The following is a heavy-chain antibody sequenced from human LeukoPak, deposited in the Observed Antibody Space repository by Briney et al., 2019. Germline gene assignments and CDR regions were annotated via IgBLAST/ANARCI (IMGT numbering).Heavy chain of an antibody. Sequence: WGSLTLSCAGSGFTFSRHGRNWVRQAPGKGLEWVSGISPSGDITYYADSVKGRFSISRDNSKNTVFLQMNSLRAEDTAIYHCARDSAWIQFNDWGQGTLVTVSS. J-gene: IGHJ4*02. CDR1: GFTFSRHG. CDR2: ISPSGDIT. V-gene: IGHV3-23*01. D-gene: IGHD5-18*01. CDR3: ARDSAWIQFND.